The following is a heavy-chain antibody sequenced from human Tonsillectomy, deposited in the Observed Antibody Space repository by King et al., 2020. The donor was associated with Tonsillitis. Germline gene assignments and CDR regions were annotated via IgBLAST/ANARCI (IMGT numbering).Heavy chain of an antibody. CDR3: AKLADCELAPDYFDY. V-gene: IGHV3-30*18. CDR1: GFTSSSFG. D-gene: IGHD1-1*01. J-gene: IGHJ4*02. CDR2: ISYDGSNQ. Sequence: VQLVESGGGVVQPGRSLRLSCAASGFTSSSFGMHWVRQAPGKGLEWVAVISYDGSNQYYADSVKGRFTISRDNSKNTLYLQMNSLRAEDTAVYYCAKLADCELAPDYFDYWGQGTLVTVSS.